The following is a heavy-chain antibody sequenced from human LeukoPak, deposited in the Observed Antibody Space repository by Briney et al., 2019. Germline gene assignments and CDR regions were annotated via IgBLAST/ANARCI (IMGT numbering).Heavy chain of an antibody. D-gene: IGHD2-15*01. V-gene: IGHV3-30*04. CDR3: ARGYCSGGSCYFSVYFDY. CDR1: GFTFSSYA. J-gene: IGHJ4*02. Sequence: GGSLRLSCAASGFTFSSYAMHWVRQAPGKGLEGVAVISYDGSNKYYADSVKGRFTISRDNSKNTLYLQMNSLRAEDTAVYYCARGYCSGGSCYFSVYFDYWGQGTLVTVSS. CDR2: ISYDGSNK.